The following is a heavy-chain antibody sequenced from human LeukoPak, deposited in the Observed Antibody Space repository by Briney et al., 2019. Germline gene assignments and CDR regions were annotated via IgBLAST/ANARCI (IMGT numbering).Heavy chain of an antibody. J-gene: IGHJ4*02. CDR1: GFTFSNYW. Sequence: PGGSLRLSCAASGFTFSNYWMHWVRQVPGKGLVWISRVSNDGRSTNYADSVKGRFTISRDSAKNTVSLQMNSLRAEDTAVYYCARSSGIIVFDYWGQGILVTVSS. D-gene: IGHD3-10*01. V-gene: IGHV3-74*01. CDR3: ARSSGIIVFDY. CDR2: VSNDGRST.